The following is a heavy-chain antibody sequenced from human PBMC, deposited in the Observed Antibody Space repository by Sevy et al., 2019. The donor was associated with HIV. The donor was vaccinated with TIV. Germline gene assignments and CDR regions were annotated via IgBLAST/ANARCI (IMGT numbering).Heavy chain of an antibody. CDR3: ARDHPTMDY. Sequence: GGSLRLSCAASGFTFSSYEMNWVRQAPGKGLEWVSYISSSGSTIYYSDSVKGRFTISRDNAKNSLYLQMNSLRAEDTAVYYCARDHPTMDYWGQGTLVTVSS. CDR1: GFTFSSYE. CDR2: ISSSGSTI. V-gene: IGHV3-48*03. J-gene: IGHJ4*02. D-gene: IGHD1-1*01.